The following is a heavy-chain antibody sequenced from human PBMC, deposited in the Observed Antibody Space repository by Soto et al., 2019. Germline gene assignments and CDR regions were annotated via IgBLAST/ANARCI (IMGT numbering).Heavy chain of an antibody. CDR3: AKDMSITIFGGPEY. Sequence: EVQLVESGGGLVQPGRSLRLSCAASGFTFDDYAMHWVRQAPGKGLEWVSGISWNSGSIGYADSVKGRFTISRDNAKNSLYLQMNSLRAEDTALYYCAKDMSITIFGGPEYWGQGPLVTVSS. V-gene: IGHV3-9*01. D-gene: IGHD3-3*01. CDR2: ISWNSGSI. CDR1: GFTFDDYA. J-gene: IGHJ4*02.